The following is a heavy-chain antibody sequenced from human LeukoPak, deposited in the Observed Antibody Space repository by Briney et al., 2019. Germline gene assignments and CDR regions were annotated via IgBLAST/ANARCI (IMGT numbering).Heavy chain of an antibody. CDR2: SHYSGSI. CDR1: GDSISRSDYY. J-gene: IGHJ4*02. D-gene: IGHD1-1*01. Sequence: SETLSLTCSVSGDSISRSDYYWGWIRQPPGKGLEWIGSSHYSGSIYYNPSLKSRVTISVDTSNNQFSLKLSSVTAADTAVYYCARHGPLSHNAVDYWGQGTLVTVSS. V-gene: IGHV4-39*01. CDR3: ARHGPLSHNAVDY.